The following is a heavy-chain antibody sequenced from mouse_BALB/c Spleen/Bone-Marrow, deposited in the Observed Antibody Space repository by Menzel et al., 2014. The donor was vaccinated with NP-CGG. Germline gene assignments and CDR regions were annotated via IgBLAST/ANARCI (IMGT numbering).Heavy chain of an antibody. Sequence: EVQLVESGGDLVKPGGSLKLSCAASGFTFTSYGMSWVRPTPDKRLEWVATISSGGSYTYYPDSVKGRFTISRDNAKNTLYLQMSSLKSEDTAMYYCARLGRDYFDYWGQGTTLTVSS. CDR2: ISSGGSYT. J-gene: IGHJ2*01. CDR3: ARLGRDYFDY. D-gene: IGHD4-1*01. CDR1: GFTFTSYG. V-gene: IGHV5-6*01.